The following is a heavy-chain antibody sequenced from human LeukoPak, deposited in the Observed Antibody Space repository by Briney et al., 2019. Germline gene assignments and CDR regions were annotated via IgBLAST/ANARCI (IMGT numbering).Heavy chain of an antibody. CDR2: ISYDGSNK. D-gene: IGHD2-21*02. J-gene: IGHJ4*02. CDR1: GVNVSSDG. Sequence: SRILSWWACGVNVSSDGMHWLRLVQGKGLEGVAVISYDGSNKYYADSVKGRFTISRDNSNNTLYLQMNSLRAEDTAVYYCASPPAQKNCGGDCHRFDYWGQGTLVTVSS. CDR3: ASPPAQKNCGGDCHRFDY. V-gene: IGHV3-30*19.